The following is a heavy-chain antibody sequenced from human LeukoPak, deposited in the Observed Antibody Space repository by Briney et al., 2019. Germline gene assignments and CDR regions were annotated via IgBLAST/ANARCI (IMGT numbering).Heavy chain of an antibody. CDR2: ISAYNGNT. V-gene: IGHV1-18*01. J-gene: IGHJ4*02. D-gene: IGHD2-21*02. Sequence: ASVKVSCKASGYTFTSYGISWVRQAPGQGLEWMGWISAYNGNTNYAQKLQGRVTMTTDTSMSTAYMELRSLRSDDTAVYYCARDLIETYCGGDCHPTLFDYWGQGTLVTVSS. CDR1: GYTFTSYG. CDR3: ARDLIETYCGGDCHPTLFDY.